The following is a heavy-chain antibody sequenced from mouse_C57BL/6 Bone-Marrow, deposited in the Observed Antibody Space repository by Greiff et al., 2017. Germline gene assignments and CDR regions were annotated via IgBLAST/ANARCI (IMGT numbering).Heavy chain of an antibody. V-gene: IGHV1-69*01. CDR2: IDPSDSYT. Sequence: QVQLQQPGAELVMPGASVKLSCKASGYTFTSYWMHWVKQRPGQGLEWIGEIDPSDSYTNYNQKFKGKSTLPVDKSSSTAYMQLSSLTSEDSAVYYCARWGAYGSSYTFAYWGQGTLVTVSA. J-gene: IGHJ3*01. CDR1: GYTFTSYW. D-gene: IGHD1-1*01. CDR3: ARWGAYGSSYTFAY.